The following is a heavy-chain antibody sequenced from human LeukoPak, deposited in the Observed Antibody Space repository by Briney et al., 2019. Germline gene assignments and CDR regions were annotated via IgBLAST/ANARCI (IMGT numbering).Heavy chain of an antibody. CDR3: AATRGRYDSSGYLTDAFDI. D-gene: IGHD3-22*01. CDR2: IIPIFGTA. V-gene: IGHV1-69*05. J-gene: IGHJ3*02. CDR1: GGTFSSYA. Sequence: ASVKVSCKASGGTFSSYAISWVRQAPGQGLEWMGGIIPIFGTANYAQKFQGRVTITTDESTSTAYMELSGLRSEDTAVYHCAATRGRYDSSGYLTDAFDIWGQGTMVTVSS.